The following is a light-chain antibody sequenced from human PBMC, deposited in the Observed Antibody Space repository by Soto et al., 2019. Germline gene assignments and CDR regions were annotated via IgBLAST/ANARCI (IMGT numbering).Light chain of an antibody. Sequence: EIVLTQSPVTLSLYPGERATLSCRASQSVGSSLAWYQQKPGQAPRLLIYDASNRATSIPARFSGSGSGTEFTLTITSLEPEDFAVYYCQQRSNWPLTFGPGTKVDIK. CDR3: QQRSNWPLT. CDR1: QSVGSS. CDR2: DAS. V-gene: IGKV3-11*01. J-gene: IGKJ3*01.